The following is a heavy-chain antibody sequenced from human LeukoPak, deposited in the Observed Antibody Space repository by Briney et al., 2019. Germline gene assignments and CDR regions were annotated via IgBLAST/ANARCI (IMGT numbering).Heavy chain of an antibody. CDR2: IKQDGSEK. J-gene: IGHJ6*02. CDR3: ARFGSGNCHYYYGMDV. D-gene: IGHD3-10*01. CDR1: GFTFSSYW. V-gene: IGHV3-7*01. Sequence: GGSLRLSCAASGFTFSSYWMSWVRQAPGKGLEWVANIKQDGSEKYYVDSVKGRFTISRDNAKNSLYLQMISLRAEDTAVYYCARFGSGNCHYYYGMDVLGQGTTVTVSS.